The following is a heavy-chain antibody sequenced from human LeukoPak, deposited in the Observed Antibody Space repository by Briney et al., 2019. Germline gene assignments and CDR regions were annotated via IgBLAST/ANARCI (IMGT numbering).Heavy chain of an antibody. CDR1: GYTFTGYY. Sequence: APVKVSCKASGYTFTGYYMHWVRQAPGQGLEWMGRVNPNNGVPNYAQKFQGRVTMTRDTAISTFYMELNSLRSDDTAVYFCAREVGYSSSYYGRFDPWGQGTLVIVSS. D-gene: IGHD2-2*01. J-gene: IGHJ5*02. V-gene: IGHV1-2*06. CDR3: AREVGYSSSYYGRFDP. CDR2: VNPNNGVP.